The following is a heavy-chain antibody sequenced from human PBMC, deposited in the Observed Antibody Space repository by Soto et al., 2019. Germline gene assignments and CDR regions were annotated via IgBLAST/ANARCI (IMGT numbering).Heavy chain of an antibody. D-gene: IGHD4-17*01. CDR2: IYYSGST. J-gene: IGHJ6*02. V-gene: IGHV4-39*01. Sequence: QLQLQESGPGLVKPSETLSLTCTVSGGSISSSSYYWGWIRQPPGKGLEWIGSIYYSGSTYYNPSLNSRVTISVDTSKNQVSLKLSSVTAADTAVYYCARQNGDYIYYYGMDVWGQGTTVTVSS. CDR1: GGSISSSSYY. CDR3: ARQNGDYIYYYGMDV.